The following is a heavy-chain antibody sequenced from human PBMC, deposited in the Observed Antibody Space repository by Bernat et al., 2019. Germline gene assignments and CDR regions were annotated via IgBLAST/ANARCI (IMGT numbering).Heavy chain of an antibody. CDR1: GGTFSSYA. Sequence: QVQLVQSGAEVKKPGSSVKVSCKASGGTFSSYAISWVRQAPGQGLEWMGGIIPIFGTANYAQKFQGRVTITADESTSTAYMELSSLRSEDTAVYYCARIYFWGSYRYRHWFDPWGQGTLVTVSS. J-gene: IGHJ5*02. CDR2: IIPIFGTA. CDR3: ARIYFWGSYRYRHWFDP. D-gene: IGHD3-16*02. V-gene: IGHV1-69*01.